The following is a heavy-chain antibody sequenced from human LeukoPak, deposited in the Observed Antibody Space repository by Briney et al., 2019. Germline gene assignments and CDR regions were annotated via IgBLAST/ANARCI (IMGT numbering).Heavy chain of an antibody. CDR1: GYAISSGYH. V-gene: IGHV4-38-2*01. CDR2: IYRSGVT. D-gene: IGHD1-1*01. J-gene: IGHJ4*02. CDR3: ARVDWTLDY. Sequence: SETLSLTCDVSGYAISSGYHWGWIRQPPGKGLEWIGSIYRSGVTYYSPSLKSRVTSSVDTSKNQFSLRLSSVTAADTAVYYCARVDWTLDYWGQGTLATVSS.